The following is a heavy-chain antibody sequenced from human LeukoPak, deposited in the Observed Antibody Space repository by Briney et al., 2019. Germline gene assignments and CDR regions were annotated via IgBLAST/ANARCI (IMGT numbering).Heavy chain of an antibody. CDR2: ISAYNGNT. V-gene: IGHV1-18*01. J-gene: IGHJ4*02. CDR1: GYTITSYG. CDR3: ARVSSRGSGSYYSPFFDY. Sequence: ASVKVSCKASGYTITSYGISWVRQAPGQGLEWMGWISAYNGNTSYAQKLQGRVTMTTDTSTSTAYMELRSLRSDDTAVYYCARVSSRGSGSYYSPFFDYWGQGTLVTVSS. D-gene: IGHD3-10*01.